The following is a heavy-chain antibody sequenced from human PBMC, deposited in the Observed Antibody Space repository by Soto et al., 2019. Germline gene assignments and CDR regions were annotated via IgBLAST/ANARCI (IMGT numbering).Heavy chain of an antibody. CDR1: GGSISSSSYY. CDR3: ARPGGNEYCSGGSCYSNYYYGMDV. Sequence: SETLSLTCTVSGGSISSSSYYWGWIRQPPGKGLEWIGSFYYSGSTYYNPSLKSRVTISVDTSKNQFSLKLSSVTAADTAVYYCARPGGNEYCSGGSCYSNYYYGMDVWGQGTTVTVSS. V-gene: IGHV4-39*01. D-gene: IGHD2-15*01. CDR2: FYYSGST. J-gene: IGHJ6*02.